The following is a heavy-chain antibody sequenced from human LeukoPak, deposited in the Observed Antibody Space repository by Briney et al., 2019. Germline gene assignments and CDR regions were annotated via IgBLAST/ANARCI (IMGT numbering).Heavy chain of an antibody. D-gene: IGHD1-1*01. V-gene: IGHV4-39*07. CDR3: AKDAIGKGTHYYMDV. J-gene: IGHJ6*03. CDR2: VYYSGST. Sequence: SETLSLTCTVSGGSISSSSYCWGWIRQPPGKGLEWIGSVYYSGSTYYNPSLKSRVTISVDTSKNQISLKLSSLTATDTAVYHCAKDAIGKGTHYYMDVWGKGTTVTVSS. CDR1: GGSISSSSYC.